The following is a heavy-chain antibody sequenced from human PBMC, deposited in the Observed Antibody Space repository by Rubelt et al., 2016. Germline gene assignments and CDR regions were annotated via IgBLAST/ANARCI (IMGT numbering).Heavy chain of an antibody. CDR2: INAGYGDT. V-gene: IGHV1-3*01. J-gene: IGHJ5*02. CDR3: ARDGYYYESDTTSNYFEGWFDP. Sequence: PGDSVKVSCKASGYTFSSYAIHWVRQAPGQRLEWMGWINAGYGDTRYSPNFQGRLTITRETSATTAYMELSSLRSEDTAVYYCARDGYYYESDTTSNYFEGWFDPWGQGTLVTVSS. D-gene: IGHD3-22*01. CDR1: GYTFSSYA.